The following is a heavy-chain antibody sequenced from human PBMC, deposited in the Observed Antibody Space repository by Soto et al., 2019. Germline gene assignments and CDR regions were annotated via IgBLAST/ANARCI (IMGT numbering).Heavy chain of an antibody. D-gene: IGHD6-19*01. J-gene: IGHJ6*02. CDR1: GGTFSSYA. CDR3: ARDRGSGCLYYYFGMDV. V-gene: IGHV1-69*13. CDR2: IIPIFGTA. Sequence: GASVKVSCKASGGTFSSYAISWVRQAPGQGLEWMGGIIPIFGTANYAQKFQGRVTITADESTSTDYMELSSLRSEDTAVYYCARDRGSGCLYYYFGMDVWGQGTTVTVSS.